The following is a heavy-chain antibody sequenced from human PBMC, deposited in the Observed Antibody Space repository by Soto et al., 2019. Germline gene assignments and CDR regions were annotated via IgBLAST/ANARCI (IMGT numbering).Heavy chain of an antibody. CDR1: GFTFSSYW. CDR3: ARVVSAVLIAFDI. Sequence: EVQLVESGGGLAQPGGSLRLSCAASGFTFSSYWMNWVRQAPGKGLEWVANIKQDGSEKNYVDSVKGRFTISRDNAKNSLYVQMNGLRAEDTAVYYWARVVSAVLIAFDIWGQGTMVTVSS. J-gene: IGHJ3*02. CDR2: IKQDGSEK. D-gene: IGHD2-2*01. V-gene: IGHV3-7*04.